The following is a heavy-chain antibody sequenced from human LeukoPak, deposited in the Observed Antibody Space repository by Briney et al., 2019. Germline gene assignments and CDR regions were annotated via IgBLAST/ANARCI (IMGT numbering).Heavy chain of an antibody. CDR3: AKGAVYYYGSGSSVPVDV. D-gene: IGHD3-10*01. CDR1: GFTFSSCA. J-gene: IGHJ6*02. V-gene: IGHV3-23*01. CDR2: ISGSGGST. Sequence: GGSLRLSCAASGFTFSSCAMSWVRQAPGKGLEWVSAISGSGGSTYYADSVKGRFTISRDNSKNTLYLQMNSLRAEDTAVYYCAKGAVYYYGSGSSVPVDVWGQGTTVTVSS.